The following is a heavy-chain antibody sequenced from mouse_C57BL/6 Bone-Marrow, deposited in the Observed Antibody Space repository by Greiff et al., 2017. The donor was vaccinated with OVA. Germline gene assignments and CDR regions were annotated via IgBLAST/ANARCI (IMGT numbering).Heavy chain of an antibody. CDR2: IWGDGGT. J-gene: IGHJ4*01. Sequence: QVQLKESGPGLVAPSQSLSITCTVSGFSLTSYGVSWVRQPPGKGLEWLGVIWGDGGTNYHSALISRLSLSKDNSKSQVYVKLNSLQTDDTATYDCAPSSSGYYAMDYWGQGTSVTVSS. CDR3: APSSSGYYAMDY. D-gene: IGHD3-2*02. V-gene: IGHV2-3*01. CDR1: GFSLTSYG.